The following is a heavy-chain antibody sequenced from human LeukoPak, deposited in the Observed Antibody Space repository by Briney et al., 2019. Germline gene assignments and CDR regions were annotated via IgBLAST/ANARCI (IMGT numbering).Heavy chain of an antibody. CDR2: ISACNGNT. Sequence: ASVKVSCKASGYTFTSYGISWVRQAPGQGLEWMGWISACNGNTNYAQKLQGRVTMTTDTSTSTAYMELRSLRSDDTAVYYCARATVLSYITMIVVVDPYYFDYWGQGTLVTVSS. J-gene: IGHJ4*02. CDR3: ARATVLSYITMIVVVDPYYFDY. V-gene: IGHV1-18*01. CDR1: GYTFTSYG. D-gene: IGHD3-22*01.